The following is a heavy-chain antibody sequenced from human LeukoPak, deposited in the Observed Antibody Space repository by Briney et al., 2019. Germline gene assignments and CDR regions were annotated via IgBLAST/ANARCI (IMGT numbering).Heavy chain of an antibody. CDR2: IYYSGST. J-gene: IGHJ4*02. CDR3: ARHRSKSFDY. V-gene: IGHV4-59*08. Sequence: SETLSLTCTVSGGSISSYYWRWIRQPPGKGLEWIGYIYYSGSTNYNPSLKSRVTISVDTSKNQFSLKLSSVTAADTAVYYCARHRSKSFDYWGQGTLVTVSS. CDR1: GGSISSYY.